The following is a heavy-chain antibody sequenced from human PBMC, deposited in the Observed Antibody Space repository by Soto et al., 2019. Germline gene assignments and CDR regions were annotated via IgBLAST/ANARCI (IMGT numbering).Heavy chain of an antibody. CDR3: AREAINSSGYSRYFQH. Sequence: ASVKVSCKASGYTFTHYHVYWVRQAPGRGLEWLGMINPSGGSTTYAQNLQGRVTMTRDTSTNTVYMELGSLRSEDTAVYYCAREAINSSGYSRYFQHWGQGTLVTVSS. D-gene: IGHD3-22*01. J-gene: IGHJ1*01. CDR2: INPSGGST. V-gene: IGHV1-46*01. CDR1: GYTFTHYH.